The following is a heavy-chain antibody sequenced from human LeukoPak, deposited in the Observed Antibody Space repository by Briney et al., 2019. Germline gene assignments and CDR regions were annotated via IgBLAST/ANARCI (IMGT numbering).Heavy chain of an antibody. Sequence: ASVKVSCKASGYTLTSYDINWVRQATGQGLEWMGWMNPNSGNTGYAQKFQGRVTMTRNTSISTAYMELSSLRSEDTAVYYCARGGGGSSSWYVVIDDYWGQGTLVTVSS. CDR2: MNPNSGNT. V-gene: IGHV1-8*01. D-gene: IGHD6-13*01. CDR3: ARGGGGSSSWYVVIDDY. CDR1: GYTLTSYD. J-gene: IGHJ4*02.